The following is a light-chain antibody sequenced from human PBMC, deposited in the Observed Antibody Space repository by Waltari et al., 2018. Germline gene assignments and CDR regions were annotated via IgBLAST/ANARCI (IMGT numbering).Light chain of an antibody. V-gene: IGLV2-23*02. CDR3: SSYAGNRSVL. J-gene: IGLJ2*01. CDR1: SSDVGTYKL. CDR2: EVT. Sequence: QSALTQPASVSGSPGQSITVSCTGTSSDVGTYKLVSWYQQHPGKAPRLLIYEVTQRPSGVSNRFSGSKSGNTASLTVSGLQAEDEAEYSCSSYAGNRSVLFGGGTKVTVL.